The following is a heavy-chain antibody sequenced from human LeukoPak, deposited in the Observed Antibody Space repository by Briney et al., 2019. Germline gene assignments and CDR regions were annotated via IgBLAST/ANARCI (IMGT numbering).Heavy chain of an antibody. CDR2: IKQDGSEE. CDR1: GFTFSSYW. J-gene: IGHJ4*02. Sequence: GGSLRLSCAASGFTFSSYWMSWVRQAPGKGLEWVANIKQDGSEEYYVDSVRGRFTISRDNAKNSLYLQMNSLRAEDTAVYYCARMSGYCSRTSRYTPPFDYWGQGTLVAVSS. CDR3: ARMSGYCSRTSRYTPPFDY. V-gene: IGHV3-7*01. D-gene: IGHD2-2*02.